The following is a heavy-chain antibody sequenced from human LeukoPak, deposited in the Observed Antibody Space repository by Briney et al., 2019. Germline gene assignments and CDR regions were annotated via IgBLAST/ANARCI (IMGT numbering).Heavy chain of an antibody. CDR1: GGSISSSSYY. CDR3: ARQNRITIFGVVIKDWFDP. D-gene: IGHD3-3*01. V-gene: IGHV4-39*01. Sequence: SETLSLTCTVSGGSISSSSYYWGWIRRPPGKGLEWIGSIYYSGSTYYNPSLKSRVTISVDTSKNQFSLKLSSVTAADTAVYYCARQNRITIFGVVIKDWFDPWGQGTLVTVSS. CDR2: IYYSGST. J-gene: IGHJ5*02.